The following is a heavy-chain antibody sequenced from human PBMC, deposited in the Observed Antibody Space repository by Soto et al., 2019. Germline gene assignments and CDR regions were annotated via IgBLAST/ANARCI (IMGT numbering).Heavy chain of an antibody. D-gene: IGHD2-21*02. Sequence: QVQLVESGGGVVQPGRSLRLSCAASGFTFSSYGMHWVRQAPGKGLEWVAVISYDGSNKYYADSVKGRFTISRDNSKNTLYLQMTSLRAEDTAVYYCAKGLAYCGGDCYSHFDLWGRGTLVTVSS. CDR3: AKGLAYCGGDCYSHFDL. CDR1: GFTFSSYG. CDR2: ISYDGSNK. J-gene: IGHJ2*01. V-gene: IGHV3-30*18.